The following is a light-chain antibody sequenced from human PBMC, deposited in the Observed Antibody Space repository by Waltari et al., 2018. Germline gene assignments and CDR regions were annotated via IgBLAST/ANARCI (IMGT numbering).Light chain of an antibody. CDR2: PAS. V-gene: IGKV1-5*01. CDR1: QSISNW. CDR3: QDLHDYPV. J-gene: IGKJ3*01. Sequence: IQVTQSPSTLSASVGDRVTITCRATQSISNWLAWYQQKPGKAPTLLIYPASTLESGVPSRFSGSGSGTEFTLTITSLQPEDFATYFCQDLHDYPVFGPGTKVDIK.